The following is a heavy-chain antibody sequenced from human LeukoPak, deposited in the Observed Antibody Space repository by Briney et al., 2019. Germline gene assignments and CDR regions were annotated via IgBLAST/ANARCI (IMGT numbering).Heavy chain of an antibody. V-gene: IGHV4-59*02. J-gene: IGHJ6*03. CDR2: IYYTGST. CDR1: GGFVSNYY. CDR3: ARGRRYFDWLSSYYYMDV. Sequence: SETLSLTCTVSGGFVSNYYWTWIRPPPGKSLECIGYIYYTGSTNSNPYLESQVTISVDMSKNQFSLKLSSVTAADTAVYYCARGRRYFDWLSSYYYMDVWGKGATVTISS. D-gene: IGHD3-9*01.